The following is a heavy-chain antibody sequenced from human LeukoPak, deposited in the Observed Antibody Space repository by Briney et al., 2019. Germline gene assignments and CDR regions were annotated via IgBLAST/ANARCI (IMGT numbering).Heavy chain of an antibody. V-gene: IGHV4-4*07. CDR1: GGSISYFY. D-gene: IGHD6-19*01. J-gene: IGHJ6*03. Sequence: SETLSLTCTVSGGSISYFYWSWIRQPAGKGLEWIGRIYTSGSTNYNPSLKSRVTMSVDTSKKQFSLKLSSVTATDTAVYYCARDETYSSDWQSNHYYYYMDVWGKGTTVTVSS. CDR3: ARDETYSSDWQSNHYYYYMDV. CDR2: IYTSGST.